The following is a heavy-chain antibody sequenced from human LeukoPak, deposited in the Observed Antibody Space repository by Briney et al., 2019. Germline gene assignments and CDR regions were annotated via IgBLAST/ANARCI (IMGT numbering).Heavy chain of an antibody. Sequence: GGSLRLSCAASGFTFSSYGMHWVRQAPGKGLEWVAFIRYDGSNQYSADSVKGRFTISRDNSKNTLYLQMNSLRAEDTAVYYCAKDRVSVYYYDSSGYYYFDYWGQGTLVTVSS. CDR2: IRYDGSNQ. V-gene: IGHV3-30*02. D-gene: IGHD3-22*01. CDR3: AKDRVSVYYYDSSGYYYFDY. CDR1: GFTFSSYG. J-gene: IGHJ4*02.